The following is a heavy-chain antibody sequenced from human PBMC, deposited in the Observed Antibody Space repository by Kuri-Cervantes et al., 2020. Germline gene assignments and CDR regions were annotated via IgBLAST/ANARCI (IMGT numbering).Heavy chain of an antibody. CDR3: ARDGGSTSWYLFEY. CDR1: GFSFSSYG. Sequence: LSLTCAASGFSFSSYGMSWVRQAPGKGLEWVAAIWYDGSNKYYGDSVKGRFTISRDNSKNMLYLQMNSLRAEDTAVYYCARDGGSTSWYLFEYWGQGTLVTVSS. D-gene: IGHD6-13*01. CDR2: IWYDGSNK. J-gene: IGHJ4*02. V-gene: IGHV3-33*08.